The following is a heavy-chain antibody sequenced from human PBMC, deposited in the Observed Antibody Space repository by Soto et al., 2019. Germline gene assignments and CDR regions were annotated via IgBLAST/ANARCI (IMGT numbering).Heavy chain of an antibody. CDR3: TRGPIYDSTSFDI. CDR1: GGSISSYY. Sequence: SETLSLTCTVSGGSISSYYWSWIRQPPGKGLEWIGYIYYSGSTNYNPSLKSRVTISVDTSKNQFSLQLSSVTAADTAMYYCTRGPIYDSTSFDIWGQGTMVPVSS. J-gene: IGHJ3*02. D-gene: IGHD3-22*01. V-gene: IGHV4-59*01. CDR2: IYYSGST.